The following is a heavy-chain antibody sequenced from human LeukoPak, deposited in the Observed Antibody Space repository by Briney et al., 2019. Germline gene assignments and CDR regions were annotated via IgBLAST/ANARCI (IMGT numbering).Heavy chain of an antibody. D-gene: IGHD1-1*01. V-gene: IGHV3-64D*09. Sequence: GGSLRLSCSASGFTFSAYAMYWVRPAAGKGLEYVSGISSNGGSSFYADSVKGRFTISRDNSKNTLYLQMSSLRAEDTAVYYCVKITSVTGGDCWGQGTRLTVSS. CDR1: GFTFSAYA. CDR2: ISSNGGSS. J-gene: IGHJ4*02. CDR3: VKITSVTGGDC.